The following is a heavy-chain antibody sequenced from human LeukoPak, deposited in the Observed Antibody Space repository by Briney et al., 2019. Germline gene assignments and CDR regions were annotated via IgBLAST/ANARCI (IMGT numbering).Heavy chain of an antibody. CDR3: ARGSVSYYDFWSGYYYWFDP. D-gene: IGHD3-3*01. Sequence: ASVKVSCKASGYTFTSYYMHWVRQAPGQGLEWMGIIDPSGGSTSYAQKFQGRVTMTRDMSTSTVYMELSSLRSEDTAVYYCARGSVSYYDFWSGYYYWFDPWGQGTLVTVSS. CDR2: IDPSGGST. V-gene: IGHV1-46*01. J-gene: IGHJ5*02. CDR1: GYTFTSYY.